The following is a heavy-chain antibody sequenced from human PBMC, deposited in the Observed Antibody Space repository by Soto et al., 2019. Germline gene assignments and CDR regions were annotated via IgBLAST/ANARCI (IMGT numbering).Heavy chain of an antibody. CDR1: GGSIDSSNY. D-gene: IGHD1-26*01. V-gene: IGHV4-39*01. Sequence: SETLSLTCTVSGGSIDSSNYWGWIRQPPGKGLEWIGSIYYNGNTYYNSYLKSRVTISVDTSKNQFSLKMSSVTAADTAVYYCTRQPSSGRVWFDPWGQGTLVTVSS. J-gene: IGHJ5*01. CDR3: TRQPSSGRVWFDP. CDR2: IYYNGNT.